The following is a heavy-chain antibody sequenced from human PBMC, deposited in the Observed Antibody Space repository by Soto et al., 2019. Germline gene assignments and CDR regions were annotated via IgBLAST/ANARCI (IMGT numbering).Heavy chain of an antibody. CDR1: GGSFSGYY. J-gene: IGHJ6*02. Sequence: SETLSLTCAVYGGSFSGYYWSWIRQPPGKGLEWIGEINHSGSTNYNPSLKSRVTISVDTSKSQFSLKLSSVTAADTAVYYCARGGSGSWYYYYYYGMDVWGQGTTVTVSS. V-gene: IGHV4-34*01. CDR2: INHSGST. CDR3: ARGGSGSWYYYYYYGMDV. D-gene: IGHD6-13*01.